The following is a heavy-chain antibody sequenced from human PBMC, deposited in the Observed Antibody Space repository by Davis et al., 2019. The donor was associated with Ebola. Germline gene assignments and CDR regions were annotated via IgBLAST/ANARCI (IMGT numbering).Heavy chain of an antibody. J-gene: IGHJ5*02. CDR3: AKGVLRFLEWLFAT. Sequence: SLKISCAASGLTFNNYAMHWVRQAPGKGLEWVSGISWNSGSIGYADSVKGRFTISRDNAKNSLYLQMNSLRAEDTALYYCAKGVLRFLEWLFATWGQGTLVTVSS. V-gene: IGHV3-9*01. D-gene: IGHD3-3*01. CDR2: ISWNSGSI. CDR1: GLTFNNYA.